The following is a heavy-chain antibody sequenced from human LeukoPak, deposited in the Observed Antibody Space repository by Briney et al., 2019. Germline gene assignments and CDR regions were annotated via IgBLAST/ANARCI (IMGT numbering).Heavy chain of an antibody. D-gene: IGHD6-19*01. CDR2: INPNSGGT. J-gene: IGHJ6*03. Sequence: GASVKVSCKASGYTFTSYGISWVRQAPGQGLEWMGWINPNSGGTNYAQKFQGRVTMTRDTSISTAYMELSRLRSDDTAVYYRARAGTYSSGWFERSYYYYMDVWGKGTTVTISS. CDR3: ARAGTYSSGWFERSYYYYMDV. V-gene: IGHV1-2*02. CDR1: GYTFTSYG.